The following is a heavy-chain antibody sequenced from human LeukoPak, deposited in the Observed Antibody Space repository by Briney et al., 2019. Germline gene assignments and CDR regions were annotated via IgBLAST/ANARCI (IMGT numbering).Heavy chain of an antibody. V-gene: IGHV1-2*02. CDR1: GYTFTGYY. D-gene: IGHD3-22*01. Sequence: ASVKVSCKASGYTFTGYYMHWVRQAPGQGLEWMGWINANSGDTKYAQKFQGRVTMTRDTSISTAYMELSRLRSDDTARYYCAREISGYSDYWGQGTLVTVSS. CDR3: AREISGYSDY. J-gene: IGHJ4*02. CDR2: INANSGDT.